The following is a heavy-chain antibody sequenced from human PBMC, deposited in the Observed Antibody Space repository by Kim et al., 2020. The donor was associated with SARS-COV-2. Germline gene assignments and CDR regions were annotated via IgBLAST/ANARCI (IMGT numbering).Heavy chain of an antibody. V-gene: IGHV3-33*01. CDR1: GFTFSSYG. CDR2: IWYDGSNK. Sequence: GGSLRLSCAASGFTFSSYGMHWVRQAPGKGLEWVAVIWYDGSNKYYADSVKGRFTISRDNSKNTLYLQMNSLRAEDTAVYYCAAYYSSSWYKYYYYYGMDVWGQGTTVTVSS. J-gene: IGHJ6*02. D-gene: IGHD6-13*01. CDR3: AAYYSSSWYKYYYYYGMDV.